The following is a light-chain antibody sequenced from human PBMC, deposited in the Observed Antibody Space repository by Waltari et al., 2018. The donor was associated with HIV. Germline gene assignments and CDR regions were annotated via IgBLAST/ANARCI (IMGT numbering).Light chain of an antibody. CDR2: DVS. Sequence: QSALTQPRSVSGSPGQSVTIPCTGTSSDVGGYSSVSWYQQHPNKAPKFIIYDVSKRPSGVPDRFSGSKSGNTASLTISGLQTEDEADYYCCSYAGSYTLVFGEGTKLTV. V-gene: IGLV2-11*01. CDR1: SSDVGGYSS. CDR3: CSYAGSYTLV. J-gene: IGLJ2*01.